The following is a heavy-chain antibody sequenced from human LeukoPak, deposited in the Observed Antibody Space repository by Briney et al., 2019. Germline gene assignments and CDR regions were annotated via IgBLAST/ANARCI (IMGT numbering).Heavy chain of an antibody. D-gene: IGHD5-18*01. CDR1: GYTLTQHS. CDR2: INPSGGST. CDR3: ARVGRSGYSYGYPLDY. J-gene: IGHJ4*02. V-gene: IGHV1-46*01. Sequence: ASVKVSCKASGYTLTQHSMNWVRQAPGQGLECMGVINPSGGSTSYAQKFQGRVTMTRDMSTSTVYMELSSLRSEDTAVYYCARVGRSGYSYGYPLDYWGQGTLVTVSS.